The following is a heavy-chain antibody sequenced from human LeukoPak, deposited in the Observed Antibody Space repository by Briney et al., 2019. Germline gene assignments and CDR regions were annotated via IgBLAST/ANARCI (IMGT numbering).Heavy chain of an antibody. CDR3: ATEVGQWLVRT. J-gene: IGHJ5*02. D-gene: IGHD6-19*01. V-gene: IGHV4-38-2*01. CDR1: GYSISSGYY. Sequence: PSGTLSLTCGVSGYSISSGYYWGWIRQPPGKGLEWIGSIYHSGRTYYNPSLKSRVTISVDTSKNQFSPKLTSVTAADTAVYYCATEVGQWLVRTWGRGTLVTVSS. CDR2: IYHSGRT.